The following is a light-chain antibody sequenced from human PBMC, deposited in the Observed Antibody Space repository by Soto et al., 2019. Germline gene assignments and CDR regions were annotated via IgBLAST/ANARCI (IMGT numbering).Light chain of an antibody. CDR2: AAS. CDR1: QGISSD. Sequence: DIQLTQSPPFLSASVGDRVTITCRASQGISSDLGWYQQKPGSAPKLLIYAASTLQSGVPSRFSGSGSGTEFTLTISSLQPEDFATYYCQQLHSYPITFGQGTRLDIK. J-gene: IGKJ5*01. CDR3: QQLHSYPIT. V-gene: IGKV1-9*01.